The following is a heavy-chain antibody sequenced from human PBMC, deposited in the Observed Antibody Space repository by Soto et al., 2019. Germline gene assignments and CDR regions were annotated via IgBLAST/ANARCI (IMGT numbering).Heavy chain of an antibody. V-gene: IGHV1-2*02. CDR2: INVYNGET. J-gene: IGHJ5*01. CDR3: AREGATRRPSRPAIGWLES. D-gene: IGHD2-2*02. Sequence: ASGKVSCKASGYTFSGYHMHWVRQAPGQGLEWMGWINVYNGETNIAQKFQGRVAMTRDTSITTAYVELSRLRFDDTAVYFCAREGATRRPSRPAIGWLESWGQGTLVTVSS. CDR1: GYTFSGYH.